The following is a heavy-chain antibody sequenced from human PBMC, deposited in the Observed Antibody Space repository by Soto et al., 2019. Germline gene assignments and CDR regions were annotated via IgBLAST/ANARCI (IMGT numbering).Heavy chain of an antibody. CDR1: GFTFSTYS. Sequence: GGSLRLSCAASGFTFSTYSVNWVRQAPGKGLEWVSYISSSSSTIYYADSVKGRFTISRDNAKNSLYLQMNSLRDEDTAVYYCGGDSSGHFYPDAFDIWGQGTMVTVSS. CDR2: ISSSSSTI. D-gene: IGHD3-22*01. V-gene: IGHV3-48*02. J-gene: IGHJ3*02. CDR3: GGDSSGHFYPDAFDI.